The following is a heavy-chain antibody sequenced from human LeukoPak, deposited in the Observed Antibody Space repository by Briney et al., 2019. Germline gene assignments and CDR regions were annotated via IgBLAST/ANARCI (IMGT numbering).Heavy chain of an antibody. V-gene: IGHV1-69*13. D-gene: IGHD2-15*01. J-gene: IGHJ2*01. Sequence: SVKVSCKASGGTFSSYAISWVRQAPGQGLEWMGGIIPIFGTANYAQKFQGRVTITADESTSTAYMELSSLRSENTAVYYCARDPFSYCSGGSCYPGYFDLWGRGTLVTVSS. CDR3: ARDPFSYCSGGSCYPGYFDL. CDR1: GGTFSSYA. CDR2: IIPIFGTA.